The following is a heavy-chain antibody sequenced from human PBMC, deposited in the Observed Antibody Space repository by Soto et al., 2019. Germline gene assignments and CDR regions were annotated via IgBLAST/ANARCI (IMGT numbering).Heavy chain of an antibody. D-gene: IGHD5-12*01. CDR3: TSTWGRVATNAEATRTYDY. Sequence: EVQLVESGGDLVQPGGSLKLSCAASGFTFSGSAMHWVRQASGKGLEWVGRVRSKPNNYATSYAASVKGRFTISRDDSKNTAYLQRNSVKTEDTALYYCTSTWGRVATNAEATRTYDYWGQGTLVTVSS. V-gene: IGHV3-73*01. J-gene: IGHJ4*02. CDR2: VRSKPNNYAT. CDR1: GFTFSGSA.